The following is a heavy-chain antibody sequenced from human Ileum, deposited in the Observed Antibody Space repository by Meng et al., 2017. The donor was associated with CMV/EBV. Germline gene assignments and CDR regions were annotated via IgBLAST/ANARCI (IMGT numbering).Heavy chain of an antibody. J-gene: IGHJ4*02. CDR1: GFTFSSYA. CDR2: MSANAVGT. V-gene: IGHV3-23*01. CDR3: ATVLTLAAWIN. Sequence: GESLKISCTASGFTFSSYAMSWVRQAPGAGLEWVSSMSANAVGTSHADSVRGRFTISRDNSQNTLFLQLNSLRAEDTAVYYCATVLTLAAWINWGQGTLVTVSS. D-gene: IGHD2-15*01.